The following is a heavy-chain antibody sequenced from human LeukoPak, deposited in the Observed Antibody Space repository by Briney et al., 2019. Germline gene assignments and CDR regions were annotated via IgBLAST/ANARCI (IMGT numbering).Heavy chain of an antibody. CDR1: GFTFNTYW. Sequence: PGGSLRLSCTASGFTFNTYWMGWVRQAPGKGLEWVADIKEDGSDKYSVDSVKGRFTISRDNTKNSLYLHMDSLRAEDTAVYYCARDTYRFFDLWGQGTLVTVSS. CDR2: IKEDGSDK. J-gene: IGHJ5*02. V-gene: IGHV3-7*01. CDR3: ARDTYRFFDL.